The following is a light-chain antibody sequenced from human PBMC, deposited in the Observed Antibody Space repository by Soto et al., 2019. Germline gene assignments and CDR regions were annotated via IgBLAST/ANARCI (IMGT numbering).Light chain of an antibody. Sequence: EIVLTQSPGTLSLSPGERATLSCRASQSVSSSFVAWFQQKPGQAPRLLIYGTSSRATGTPDRFSGSGSGTDFTLTINRLEPEDFAMYFCQQYGSSPWTFGQGTKVAIK. CDR3: QQYGSSPWT. J-gene: IGKJ1*01. V-gene: IGKV3-20*01. CDR2: GTS. CDR1: QSVSSSF.